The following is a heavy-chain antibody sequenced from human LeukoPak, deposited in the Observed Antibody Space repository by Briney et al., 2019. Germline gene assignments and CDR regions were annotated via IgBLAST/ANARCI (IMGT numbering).Heavy chain of an antibody. J-gene: IGHJ3*02. CDR3: ARDGTIRSGGTLRAFDI. V-gene: IGHV3-21*01. D-gene: IGHD2-15*01. CDR2: ISSSSSYI. Sequence: PGGSLRLSCAASGFTFRSYSINWVRQAPGKGLEGVSYISSSSSYIYYAESVKGRFTISRDNAKNSLYLQMNSLRAEDTAVYYCARDGTIRSGGTLRAFDIWGQGTMVTVSS. CDR1: GFTFRSYS.